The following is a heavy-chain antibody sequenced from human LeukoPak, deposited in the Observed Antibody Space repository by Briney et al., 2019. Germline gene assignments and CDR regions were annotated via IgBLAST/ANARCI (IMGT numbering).Heavy chain of an antibody. V-gene: IGHV1-69*04. D-gene: IGHD3-10*01. Sequence: SVKVSCKASGGTFSSYAISWVRQAPGQGLEWMGRITPILGIANYAQKFQGRVTITADKSTSTAYMELSSLRSEDTAVYYCARESTWFGEFGYWGQGTLVTVSS. CDR2: ITPILGIA. J-gene: IGHJ4*02. CDR3: ARESTWFGEFGY. CDR1: GGTFSSYA.